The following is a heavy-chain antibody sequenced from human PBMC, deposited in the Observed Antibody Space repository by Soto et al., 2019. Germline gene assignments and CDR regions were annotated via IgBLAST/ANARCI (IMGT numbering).Heavy chain of an antibody. J-gene: IGHJ6*02. V-gene: IGHV3-48*02. CDR3: ARPGEGELFYYALDV. D-gene: IGHD1-7*01. Sequence: GGSLRLSCVASGFTLSSYSMNWVRQAPGKGLEWISYISSGSDTIYYADSVKGRFTVSRDNAKNSLYLQMNSLRDEDTAVYYCARPGEGELFYYALDVWGQGTTVTVCS. CDR2: ISSGSDTI. CDR1: GFTLSSYS.